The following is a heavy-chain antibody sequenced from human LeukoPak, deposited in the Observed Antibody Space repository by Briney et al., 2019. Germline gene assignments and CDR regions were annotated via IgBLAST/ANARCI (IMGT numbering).Heavy chain of an antibody. CDR3: AKDLRKQLAYFDY. Sequence: PGGSLRLSCAATGFTFSSYAMSWVRQAPGKGLERVSAISGSGGSTYYADSVKGRFTISRDNSKNTLYLQMNSLRAEDTAVYYCAKDLRKQLAYFDYWGQGTLVTVSS. V-gene: IGHV3-23*01. D-gene: IGHD6-13*01. CDR1: GFTFSSYA. CDR2: ISGSGGST. J-gene: IGHJ4*02.